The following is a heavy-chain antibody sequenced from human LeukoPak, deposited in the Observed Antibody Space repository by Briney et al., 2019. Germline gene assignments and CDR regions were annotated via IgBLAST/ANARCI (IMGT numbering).Heavy chain of an antibody. Sequence: GGSLRLSCAASGFTFSSYSMNWVRQAPGKGLEWVSSISSSSSYIYYADSVKGRFTISRDNAKNSLYLQMNSLRAEDTAVYYCARDLRVATQKGDYFDDWGQGTLATVSS. CDR3: ARDLRVATQKGDYFDD. J-gene: IGHJ4*02. CDR2: ISSSSSYI. D-gene: IGHD5-12*01. V-gene: IGHV3-21*01. CDR1: GFTFSSYS.